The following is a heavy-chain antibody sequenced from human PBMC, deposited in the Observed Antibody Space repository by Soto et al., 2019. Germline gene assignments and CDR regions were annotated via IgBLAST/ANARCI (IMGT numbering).Heavy chain of an antibody. CDR2: IYTSGST. D-gene: IGHD6-6*01. CDR1: GGSISSYY. J-gene: IGHJ4*02. V-gene: IGHV4-4*07. CDR3: ARGVYGGSSSPYPLFFDY. Sequence: SETLSLTCTVSGGSISSYYLSWIRQPAGKGLEWIGRIYTSGSTNYNPSLKSRVTMSVDTSKNQFSLKLSSVTAADTAVYYCARGVYGGSSSPYPLFFDYWGQGTLVTVSS.